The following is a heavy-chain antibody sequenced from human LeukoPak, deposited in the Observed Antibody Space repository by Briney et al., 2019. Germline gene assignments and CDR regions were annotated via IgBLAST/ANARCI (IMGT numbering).Heavy chain of an antibody. D-gene: IGHD1-26*01. J-gene: IGHJ5*02. CDR3: ARDPYSGSYYEYNWSDP. CDR2: INSDGSST. Sequence: GGSLRLSCAASGFAFSSYWMHWVRQAPGKGLVWVSRINSDGSSTSYADSVKGRFTISRDNAKNTLYLQMNSLRAEDTAVYYCARDPYSGSYYEYNWSDPWGQGTLVTVSS. CDR1: GFAFSSYW. V-gene: IGHV3-74*01.